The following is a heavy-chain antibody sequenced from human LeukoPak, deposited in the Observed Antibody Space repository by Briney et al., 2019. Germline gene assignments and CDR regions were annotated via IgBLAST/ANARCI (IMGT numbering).Heavy chain of an antibody. D-gene: IGHD3-3*01. V-gene: IGHV3-30-3*01. CDR2: ISYDGSNK. Sequence: QPGGSLRLSCAASGFTFSSYAMHRVRQAPGKGLEWVAVISYDGSNKYYADSVKGRFTISRDNSKNTLYLQMNSLRAEDTAVYYCARAWSGYDYYYGMDVWGQGTTVTVSS. CDR3: ARAWSGYDYYYGMDV. J-gene: IGHJ6*02. CDR1: GFTFSSYA.